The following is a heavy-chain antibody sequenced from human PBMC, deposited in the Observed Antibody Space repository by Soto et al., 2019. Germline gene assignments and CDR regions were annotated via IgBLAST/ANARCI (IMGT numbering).Heavy chain of an antibody. CDR2: IYPGDSDT. V-gene: IGHV5-51*01. D-gene: IGHD3-10*01. Sequence: GESLKISCKGSGYSFTSYWIGWVRQMPGKGLEWMGIIYPGDSDTRYSPSFQGQVTISADKSISTAYLQWSSLKASNTAMYYCARLVEGSYGSGSYYKGGNYYYYYMDVWGKGTTVTVSS. J-gene: IGHJ6*03. CDR1: GYSFTSYW. CDR3: ARLVEGSYGSGSYYKGGNYYYYYMDV.